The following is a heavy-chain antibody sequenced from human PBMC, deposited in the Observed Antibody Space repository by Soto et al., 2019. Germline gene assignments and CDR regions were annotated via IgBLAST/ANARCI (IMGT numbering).Heavy chain of an antibody. V-gene: IGHV3-53*01. CDR2: IDSGGDT. CDR3: ARGGSLYYYYGIDV. D-gene: IGHD3-16*01. Sequence: EVQLVESGGGLIQPGGSLRLSCAASGFTISNNYMTWVRQAPGKGLEWVSLIDSGGDTYYADSVKGRFTLSRDRSKNILYLQMNSLRADDTAVYNCARGGSLYYYYGIDVWGQGTTVTVSS. J-gene: IGHJ6*02. CDR1: GFTISNNY.